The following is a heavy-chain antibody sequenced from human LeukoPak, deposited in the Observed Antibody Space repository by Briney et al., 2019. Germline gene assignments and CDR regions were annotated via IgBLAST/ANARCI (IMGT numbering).Heavy chain of an antibody. CDR2: ISSSSSHI. CDR1: GFTFSSDS. J-gene: IGHJ1*01. V-gene: IGHV3-21*01. CDR3: ASNPPGIARDGAEYFQH. D-gene: IGHD6-13*01. Sequence: GGSLRLSCAASGFTFSSDSMNWVRQAPGKGLEWVSSISSSSSHIYYADSVKGRFTISRDNAKNSLYLQMNSLRAEDTAVYYCASNPPGIARDGAEYFQHWGQGTLVTVSS.